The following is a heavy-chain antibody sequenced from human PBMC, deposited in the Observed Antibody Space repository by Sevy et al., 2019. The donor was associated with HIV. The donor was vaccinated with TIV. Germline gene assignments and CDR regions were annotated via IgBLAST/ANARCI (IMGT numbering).Heavy chain of an antibody. J-gene: IGHJ4*02. CDR3: AREGPFRYCYSDTCYAGPFDS. CDR1: DYSIGSGYY. Sequence: SETLSLTCTVLDYSIGSGYYWGWVRQSPGKAREWIGTIYHTGKTYYNPSLKSRVTISVDTSKTQFSLRVRSVTAADTALYYCAREGPFRYCYSDTCYAGPFDSWGQGILVTVSS. D-gene: IGHD2-2*01. CDR2: IYHTGKT. V-gene: IGHV4-38-2*02.